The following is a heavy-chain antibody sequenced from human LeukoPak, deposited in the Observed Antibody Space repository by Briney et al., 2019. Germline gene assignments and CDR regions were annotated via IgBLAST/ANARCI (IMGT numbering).Heavy chain of an antibody. V-gene: IGHV3-23*01. CDR3: AKDLNWAFDC. CDR1: GFTFSSFG. J-gene: IGHJ4*02. D-gene: IGHD7-27*01. CDR2: LSGSGATT. Sequence: GGSLRLSCAASGFTFSSFGMSWVRQAPGKGLEWVSALSGSGATTYYADSVKGRFTIFRDNSKNTLYLQMSSLRAEDTAVYYCAKDLNWAFDCWGRGTLVTVSS.